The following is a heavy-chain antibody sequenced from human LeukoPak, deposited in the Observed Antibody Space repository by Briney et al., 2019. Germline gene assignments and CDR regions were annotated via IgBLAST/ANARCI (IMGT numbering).Heavy chain of an antibody. CDR2: ISSNGGST. Sequence: GGSLRLSCAATGFTYSVSVMHWVRQAPGKGLECVSVISSNGGSTSYANSVKGRFTISRDNPKNTLYLQMGSLRAEDMAVYYCARDLSGGGLDYWGQGTLVTVSS. J-gene: IGHJ4*02. CDR1: GFTYSVSV. CDR3: ARDLSGGGLDY. D-gene: IGHD3-10*01. V-gene: IGHV3-64*01.